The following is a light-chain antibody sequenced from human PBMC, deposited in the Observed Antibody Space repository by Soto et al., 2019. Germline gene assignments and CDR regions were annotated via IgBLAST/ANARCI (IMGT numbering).Light chain of an antibody. CDR3: QQRSNWPSIT. CDR1: QSVSSY. V-gene: IGKV3-11*01. J-gene: IGKJ5*01. Sequence: EIVFAQPPATLSLSPGERATPSCRASQSVSSYLAWYQQKPGQAPRLLIYDASNRATGIPARFSGSGSGTDFTLTISSLEPEDFAVYYCQQRSNWPSITFGQGTRLEI. CDR2: DAS.